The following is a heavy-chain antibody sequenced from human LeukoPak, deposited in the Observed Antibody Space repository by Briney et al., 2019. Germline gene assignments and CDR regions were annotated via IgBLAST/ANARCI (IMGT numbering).Heavy chain of an antibody. CDR1: GFTFSSYE. V-gene: IGHV3-48*03. D-gene: IGHD5-24*01. J-gene: IGHJ4*02. Sequence: PGGSLRLSCAASGFTFSSYEMNWVRQAPGKGLEGVSYISSSGSTIYYADSVKGRFTFSRDNAKNSLYLQMNSLRAEDTAVYYCARAATIKYYFDYWGQGTLVTVSS. CDR2: ISSSGSTI. CDR3: ARAATIKYYFDY.